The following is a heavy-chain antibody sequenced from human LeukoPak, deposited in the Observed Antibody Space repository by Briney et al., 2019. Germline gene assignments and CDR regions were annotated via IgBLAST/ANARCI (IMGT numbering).Heavy chain of an antibody. CDR1: GYTFTSYD. J-gene: IGHJ4*02. Sequence: GAPVKVSCKASGYTFTSYDINWVRQATGQGLEWMGWMNPNSGNTGYAQKFQGRVTMTRNTSISTAYMELSSLRSEDTAVYYCARASLGWLRKHYYFDYWGQGTLVTVSS. V-gene: IGHV1-8*01. D-gene: IGHD5-12*01. CDR3: ARASLGWLRKHYYFDY. CDR2: MNPNSGNT.